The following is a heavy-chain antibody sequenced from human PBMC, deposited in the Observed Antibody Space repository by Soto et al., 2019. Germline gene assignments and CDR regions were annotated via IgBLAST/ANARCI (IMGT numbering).Heavy chain of an antibody. CDR3: ARDAAVPGESDRFDY. D-gene: IGHD6-19*01. CDR1: GDSVTSNVW. Sequence: SVTLSLTCAVSGDSVTSNVWWSWVRQPPGKGLEWIGEAYHNGLTDYNPSLKSRVTMSVDTSKNEFSLKLTSLTAADTAIYYCARDAAVPGESDRFDYWGQGTLVTVSS. CDR2: AYHNGLT. J-gene: IGHJ4*02. V-gene: IGHV4-4*02.